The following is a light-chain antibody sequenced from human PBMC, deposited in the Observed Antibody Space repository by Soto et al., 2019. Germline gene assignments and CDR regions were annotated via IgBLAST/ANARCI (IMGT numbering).Light chain of an antibody. CDR3: LLSYSGARPYV. CDR2: DTS. V-gene: IGLV7-46*01. J-gene: IGLJ1*01. CDR1: TGAVTSGHY. Sequence: QAVVTQEPSLTVSPGGTVTLTCGSSTGAVTSGHYPYWFQQKPGQAPRTLIYDTSNKHSWTPARFSGSLLGGKAALTLSGAQPADEAEYYCLLSYSGARPYVFGTGTKVTVL.